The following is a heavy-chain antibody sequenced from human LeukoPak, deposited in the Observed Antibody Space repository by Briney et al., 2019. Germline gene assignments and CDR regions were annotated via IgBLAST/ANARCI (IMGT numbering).Heavy chain of an antibody. D-gene: IGHD3-3*01. V-gene: IGHV1-24*01. Sequence: ASVKDSCKVSGYTLSELSMHWVRQSPGKGLEWMGGFDVAETDTIYAQKFQGRVTMTEDTSTDTAYMELNSLSSEDTAVYYCSSSGVEEWQGLHFWGQGTLVTLSS. CDR2: FDVAETDT. J-gene: IGHJ4*02. CDR1: GYTLSELS. CDR3: SSSGVEEWQGLHF.